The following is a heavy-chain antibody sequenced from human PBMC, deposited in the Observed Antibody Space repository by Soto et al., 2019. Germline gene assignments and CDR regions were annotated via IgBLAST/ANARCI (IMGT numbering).Heavy chain of an antibody. D-gene: IGHD5-18*01. CDR3: AITVAGYGLEY. V-gene: IGHV1-2*02. Sequence: GASVKVSCKASGYTFTGYYMHWVRQAPGQGLEWMGWINPISGGTNYAQKFKGRVTMTRDTSISPAHMELSKLRYDDTAVYYCAITVAGYGLEYCGHVTLFTVSS. CDR1: GYTFTGYY. J-gene: IGHJ4*01. CDR2: INPISGGT.